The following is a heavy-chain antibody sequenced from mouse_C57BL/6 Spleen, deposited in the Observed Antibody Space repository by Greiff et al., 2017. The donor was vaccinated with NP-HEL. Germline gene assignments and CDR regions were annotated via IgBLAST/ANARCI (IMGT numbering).Heavy chain of an antibody. CDR2: ISSGGSYT. V-gene: IGHV5-6*02. Sequence: DVMLVESGGDLVKPGGSLKLSCAASGFTFSSYGMSWVRQTPDKRLEWVATISSGGSYTYYPDRVKGRFTISRDNAKNTLYLQMSSLKSEDTAMYYCARQGIYYDYDGYAMDYWGQGTSVTVSS. J-gene: IGHJ4*01. D-gene: IGHD2-4*01. CDR3: ARQGIYYDYDGYAMDY. CDR1: GFTFSSYG.